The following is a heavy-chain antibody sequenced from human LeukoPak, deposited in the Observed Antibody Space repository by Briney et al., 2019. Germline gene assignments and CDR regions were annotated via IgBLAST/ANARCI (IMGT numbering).Heavy chain of an antibody. CDR1: GYTFTNYS. V-gene: IGHV1-46*01. J-gene: IGHJ3*02. CDR2: INPGGDKT. D-gene: IGHD5-24*01. Sequence: VASVKVSCKASGYTFTNYSIHWVRQAPGQGLEWMGLINPGGDKTDYAQNFQGRVTMTRDTSTSTVYMGLSSLRSEDTAVYYCARIRDGYNDAYDIWGEGTMVTVSS. CDR3: ARIRDGYNDAYDI.